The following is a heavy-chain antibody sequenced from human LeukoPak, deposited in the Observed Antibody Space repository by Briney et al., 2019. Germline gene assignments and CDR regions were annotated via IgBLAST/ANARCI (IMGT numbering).Heavy chain of an antibody. CDR2: IYTSGST. CDR1: GGSISSYY. CDR3: ARGPEKDGSGSYYPTSNWFDP. D-gene: IGHD3-10*01. V-gene: IGHV4-4*07. Sequence: SETLSLTCTVSGGSISSYYWSWLRQPAGKGLEWIGRIYTSGSTNYNPSLKSRVTMSVDTSKNQFSLKLSSVTAADTAVYYCARGPEKDGSGSYYPTSNWFDPWGQGTLVTVSS. J-gene: IGHJ5*02.